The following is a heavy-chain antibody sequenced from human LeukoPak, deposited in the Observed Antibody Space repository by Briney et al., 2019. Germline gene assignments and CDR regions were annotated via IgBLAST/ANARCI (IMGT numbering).Heavy chain of an antibody. CDR1: GGSFSGYY. CDR3: ARHVRKRGIAAAGSPGWFDP. D-gene: IGHD6-13*01. Sequence: SETLSLTCAVYGGSFSGYYWSWIRQPPGKGLEWIGEINHSGSTNYNPSLKSRVTISVDTSKNQFSLKLNSVTAADTAVYYCARHVRKRGIAAAGSPGWFDPWGQGTLVTVSS. CDR2: INHSGST. J-gene: IGHJ5*02. V-gene: IGHV4-34*01.